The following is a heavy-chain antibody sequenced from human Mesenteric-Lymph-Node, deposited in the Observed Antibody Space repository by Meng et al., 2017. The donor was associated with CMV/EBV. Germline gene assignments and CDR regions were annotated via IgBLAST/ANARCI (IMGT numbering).Heavy chain of an antibody. CDR1: GFTFSYSS. CDR2: IKEDGREK. J-gene: IGHJ6*02. Sequence: GESLKISCAASGFTFSYSSMSWVRQAPGKGLEWVATIKEDGREKNYVDSVKGRFTISRDNAKKSLYLQMNSLRVEDTAVYYCVRDQVATGFSSSSSYYYYGMDVWGQGTTVTVSS. D-gene: IGHD6-6*01. CDR3: VRDQVATGFSSSSSYYYYGMDV. V-gene: IGHV3-7*01.